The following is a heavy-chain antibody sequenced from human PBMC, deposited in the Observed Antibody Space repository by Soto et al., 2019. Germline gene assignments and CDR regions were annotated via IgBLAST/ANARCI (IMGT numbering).Heavy chain of an antibody. J-gene: IGHJ4*02. CDR2: ISNDGSNE. CDR1: GFTFRWFG. V-gene: IGHV3-30*18. Sequence: GGSLRLSCAGSGFTFRWFGMNWVRQAPGKGLEWVARISNDGSNEYYVDSVKGRFTISRDNSKNTLYLQMDSLRAEDTAVYYCAKGEVRGIIPSYFDYWGLGTLITVSS. CDR3: AKGEVRGIIPSYFDY. D-gene: IGHD3-10*01.